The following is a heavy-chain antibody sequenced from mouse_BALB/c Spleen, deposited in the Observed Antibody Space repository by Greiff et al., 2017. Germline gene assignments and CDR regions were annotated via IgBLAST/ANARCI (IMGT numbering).Heavy chain of an antibody. CDR1: GFTFSSYA. CDR3: ARNYGSSYGYYFDY. CDR2: ISSGGSYT. V-gene: IGHV5-9-1*01. D-gene: IGHD1-1*01. Sequence: EVMLVESGGGLVKPGGSLKLSCAASGFTFSSYAMSWVRQTPEKRLEWVATISSGGSYTYYPDSVKGRFTISRDNAKNTLYLQMSSLRSEDTAMYYCARNYGSSYGYYFDYWGQGTTLTVSS. J-gene: IGHJ2*01.